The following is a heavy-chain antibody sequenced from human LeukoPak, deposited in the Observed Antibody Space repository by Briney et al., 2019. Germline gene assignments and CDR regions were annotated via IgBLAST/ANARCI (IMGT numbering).Heavy chain of an antibody. CDR1: GFTFSSYA. CDR3: AKITSGWGVRRQLDY. Sequence: PGGSLRLSCATSGFTFSSYAMSWVRQAPGKGLEWVSGISGTGYSTYYADSVKGRFTISRDNSKNTVYLLMHSLRVEDTALYYCAKITSGWGVRRQLDYWGQGTLVTVSS. CDR2: ISGTGYST. D-gene: IGHD6-19*01. V-gene: IGHV3-23*01. J-gene: IGHJ4*02.